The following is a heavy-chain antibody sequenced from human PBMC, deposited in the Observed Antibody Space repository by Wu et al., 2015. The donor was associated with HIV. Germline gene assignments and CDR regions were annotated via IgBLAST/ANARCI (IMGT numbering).Heavy chain of an antibody. Sequence: QVQLVQSGAEVRKPGASVRVSCKTSGYTFTNFAISWVRQAPGQGLEWMGWISTYNGLTNEAQRFQGRVTMTTDTSTTTVYMELRSLTSDDTAVYFCARDLGSDFAVRGYYWYMDVWGRGTAITVSS. J-gene: IGHJ6*03. CDR2: ISTYNGLT. CDR3: ARDLGSDFAVRGYYWYMDV. V-gene: IGHV1-18*01. D-gene: IGHD2-21*01. CDR1: GYTFTNFA.